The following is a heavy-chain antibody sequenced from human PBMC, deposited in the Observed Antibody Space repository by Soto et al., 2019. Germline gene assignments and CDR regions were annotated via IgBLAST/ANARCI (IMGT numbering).Heavy chain of an antibody. CDR1: GFTFSSYA. D-gene: IGHD3-22*01. Sequence: GGSLRLSCAASGFTFSSYAMNWVRQAPGKGLEWVSTVSAGSGNTYYADYVKGRFTISRDNSKNTLYLQMNSLRAEDTAAYYCAKRGHYDGGGYPDFDHWGQGALVTGLL. CDR2: VSAGSGNT. CDR3: AKRGHYDGGGYPDFDH. J-gene: IGHJ4*02. V-gene: IGHV3-23*01.